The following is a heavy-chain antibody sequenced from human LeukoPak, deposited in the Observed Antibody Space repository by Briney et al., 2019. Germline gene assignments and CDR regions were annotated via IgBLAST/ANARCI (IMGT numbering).Heavy chain of an antibody. D-gene: IGHD2-15*01. Sequence: ASVKVSCKASGYTFTSYDINWVRQATGQGLEWMGWMNPNSGNTGYAQKFQGRVTITRNTSISTAYMELSSLRSEDTAVYYCASSGGPYYYYYMDVWGKGTTVTVSS. V-gene: IGHV1-8*03. CDR3: ASSGGPYYYYYMDV. CDR2: MNPNSGNT. CDR1: GYTFTSYD. J-gene: IGHJ6*03.